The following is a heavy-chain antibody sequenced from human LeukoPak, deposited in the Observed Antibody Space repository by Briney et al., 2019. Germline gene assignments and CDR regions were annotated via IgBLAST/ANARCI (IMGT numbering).Heavy chain of an antibody. J-gene: IGHJ4*02. CDR3: AKDLLLRQFVLDF. V-gene: IGHV3-30*02. CDR1: GFTFTGYG. D-gene: IGHD5-24*01. Sequence: GGSLRLSCAVSGFTFTGYGMHWVRQAPGRGLEWVAFTLYDGTSQYYPDSLRGRFTISRDNSKNTLFLQMNNLTNDDTAVYYCAKDLLLRQFVLDFWGQGTPVTVSS. CDR2: TLYDGTSQ.